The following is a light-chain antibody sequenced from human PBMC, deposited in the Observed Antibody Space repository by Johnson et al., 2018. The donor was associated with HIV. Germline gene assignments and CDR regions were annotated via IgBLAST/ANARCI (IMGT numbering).Light chain of an antibody. CDR3: GTWDSSLSALYV. V-gene: IGLV1-51*01. CDR1: SYNIGNNY. J-gene: IGLJ1*01. Sequence: QSVLTQPPSVSAAPGQKVTISCSGSSYNIGNNYVSWYQQLPGTAPKLLIYDNNKRPSGIPDRFSGSKSGTSATLGITGLQTGDEADYYCGTWDSSLSALYVCGPGTKFTVL. CDR2: DNN.